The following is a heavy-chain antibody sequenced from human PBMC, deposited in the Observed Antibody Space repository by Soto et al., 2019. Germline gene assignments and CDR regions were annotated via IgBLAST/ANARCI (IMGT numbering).Heavy chain of an antibody. CDR2: ISSSGSTI. CDR3: ARLDGNSYDSSGYYYYYYGMDV. CDR1: GFTFSDYY. V-gene: IGHV3-11*01. J-gene: IGHJ6*02. Sequence: QVQLVESGGGLVKPGGSLRLSCAASGFTFSDYYMSWIRQAPGKGLEWVSYISSSGSTIYYTDSVKGRFTISRDNAKNSLYRQMNSLRAEDTAVYYCARLDGNSYDSSGYYYYYYGMDVWGQGTTVTVSS. D-gene: IGHD3-22*01.